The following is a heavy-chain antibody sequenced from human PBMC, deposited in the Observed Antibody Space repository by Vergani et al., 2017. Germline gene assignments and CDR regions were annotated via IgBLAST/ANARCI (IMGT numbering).Heavy chain of an antibody. D-gene: IGHD5-24*01. J-gene: IGHJ3*02. V-gene: IGHV3-11*01. CDR2: ISNSGNTI. CDR1: GFSFSDHY. Sequence: QVQVLESGGGLVKPGGSLRLSCAASGFSFSDHYMTWIRQAPGKGLEWVSYISNSGNTIEYADSVKGRFSISRDNAKSSLFLQMDSLRAEDTAVYYCARDHRDYNNYPGTFDIWGQGSMVTVSS. CDR3: ARDHRDYNNYPGTFDI.